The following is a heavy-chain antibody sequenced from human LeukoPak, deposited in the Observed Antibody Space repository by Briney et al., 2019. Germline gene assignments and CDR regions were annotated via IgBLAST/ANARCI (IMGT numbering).Heavy chain of an antibody. V-gene: IGHV3-23*01. D-gene: IGHD6-13*01. Sequence: PGGSLRLSCAASGFTFSSYAMSWVRQAPGKGLEWVSPISGSGGSTYYADSVKGRFTISRDNSKNTLYLQMNSLRAEDTAVYYCAKAHVGYSSSWYLLWGQGTLVTVSS. CDR3: AKAHVGYSSSWYLL. CDR2: ISGSGGST. J-gene: IGHJ4*02. CDR1: GFTFSSYA.